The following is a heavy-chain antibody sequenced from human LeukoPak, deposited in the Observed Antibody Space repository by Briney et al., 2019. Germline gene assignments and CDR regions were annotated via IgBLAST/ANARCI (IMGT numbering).Heavy chain of an antibody. Sequence: GGSLRLSCAASGFTFSSYGMHWVRQAPGKGLEWVAVIWYDGSNKYYADSVKGRFTISRDNSKNTLYLQMNSLRADDTAVYYCAKAGAGSRGYSYGWNYYYYYYMDVWGKGTTVTVSS. CDR3: AKAGAGSRGYSYGWNYYYYYYMDV. CDR2: IWYDGSNK. CDR1: GFTFSSYG. J-gene: IGHJ6*03. V-gene: IGHV3-33*06. D-gene: IGHD5-18*01.